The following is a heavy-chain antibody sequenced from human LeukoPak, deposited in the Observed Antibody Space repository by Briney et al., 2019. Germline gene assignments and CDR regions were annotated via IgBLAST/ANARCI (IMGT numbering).Heavy chain of an antibody. CDR3: ARLGTYSGNLFDN. J-gene: IGHJ4*02. V-gene: IGHV4-39*01. Sequence: SDTLSLTCTVSGGSITSDSYYWVWVRQPPGKVLVWTGRIKYGGTPFYRSSLQSRITLSMGASKNQFSLRLTSVTAADTAVYYCARLGTYSGNLFDNWGQGTLVTVSS. CDR2: IKYGGTP. CDR1: GGSITSDSYY. D-gene: IGHD5-12*01.